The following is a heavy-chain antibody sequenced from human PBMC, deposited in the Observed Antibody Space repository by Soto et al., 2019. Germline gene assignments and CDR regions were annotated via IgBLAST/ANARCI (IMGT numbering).Heavy chain of an antibody. CDR1: GDSISSYY. J-gene: IGHJ4*02. CDR3: ARDAGIVGAYYFDH. Sequence: SATLSLTCSVSGDSISSYYWNWIRQPPGKGLEWIGYVYFSGNTKYNTSLESRAKISVDTSRNQFSLRLTSVTAADTAVYYCARDAGIVGAYYFDHWGQGILVTVSS. D-gene: IGHD1-26*01. V-gene: IGHV4-59*01. CDR2: VYFSGNT.